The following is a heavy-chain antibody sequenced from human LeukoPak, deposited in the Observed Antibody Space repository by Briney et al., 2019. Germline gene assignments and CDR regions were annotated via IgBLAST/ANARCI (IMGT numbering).Heavy chain of an antibody. V-gene: IGHV4-61*02. J-gene: IGHJ4*02. CDR1: GGSISSGNYY. D-gene: IGHD4-17*01. Sequence: PSETLSLTCTVSGGSISSGNYYWSWIRQPAGKGLEWIGRIQTSGNTNYNPSLKSRGTMSMDTSKNQFSLKLTSVTAADTAVYYCARDARGSSGTYDYFDYWGQGTLVTVSS. CDR2: IQTSGNT. CDR3: ARDARGSSGTYDYFDY.